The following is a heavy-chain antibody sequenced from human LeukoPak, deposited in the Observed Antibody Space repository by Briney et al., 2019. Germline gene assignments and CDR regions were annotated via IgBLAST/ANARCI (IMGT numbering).Heavy chain of an antibody. CDR2: INHSGST. V-gene: IGHV4-34*01. J-gene: IGHJ5*02. Sequence: SETLSLTCAVYGGSFSGYYWSWIRQPPGKGLEWIGEINHSGSTNYNPSLKSRVTISVDTSKNQFSLRLSSVTAADTAVYYCARGNRDIYDFWSGYYKTKPNWFDPWGQGTLVTVSS. CDR3: ARGNRDIYDFWSGYYKTKPNWFDP. D-gene: IGHD3-3*01. CDR1: GGSFSGYY.